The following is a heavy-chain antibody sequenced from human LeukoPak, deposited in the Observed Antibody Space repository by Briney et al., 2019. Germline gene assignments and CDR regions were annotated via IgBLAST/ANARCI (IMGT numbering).Heavy chain of an antibody. CDR1: GGSISSYY. Sequence: SSATLSLTCTVSGGSISSYYWSWVRQPPGKGLECIGYIYYSGSTNYNPSLKSRVTISVDTSKNQFSLKLSSVTAADTAVYYCASLRSNSYGYWGGFDYGGEGTLVTVSS. J-gene: IGHJ4*02. CDR2: IYYSGST. D-gene: IGHD5-18*01. CDR3: ASLRSNSYGYWGGFDY. V-gene: IGHV4-59*01.